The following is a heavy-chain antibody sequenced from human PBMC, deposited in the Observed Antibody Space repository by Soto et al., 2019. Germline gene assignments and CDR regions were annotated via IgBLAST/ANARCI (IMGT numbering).Heavy chain of an antibody. CDR3: AIGGGDYNSLDY. Sequence: EVQLVESGGGLVQPGGSLRLSCAASGFLFNTYWMFWVRQAPRKGRLWVSRIKRDGSSTNYADSVKGRCTISRDNAKNTLYLKMTSMRAEDTAVYYCAIGGGDYNSLDYWDQGILVTVYS. CDR2: IKRDGSST. D-gene: IGHD2-21*01. CDR1: GFLFNTYW. V-gene: IGHV3-74*01. J-gene: IGHJ4*02.